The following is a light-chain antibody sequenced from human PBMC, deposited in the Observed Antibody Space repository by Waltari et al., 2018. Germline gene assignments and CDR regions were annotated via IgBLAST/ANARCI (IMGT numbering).Light chain of an antibody. CDR3: QQLHSFPLT. V-gene: IGKV1-9*01. J-gene: IGKJ3*01. Sequence: IQLTQSPSSLSASVGDRVSITCRASQGISSSLAWYQQRPGKVPKLLIYAASNLQSGVPSRFSGSGSGTDFTLTISSLQPEDSATYYCQQLHSFPLTFGPGTKVEFK. CDR2: AAS. CDR1: QGISSS.